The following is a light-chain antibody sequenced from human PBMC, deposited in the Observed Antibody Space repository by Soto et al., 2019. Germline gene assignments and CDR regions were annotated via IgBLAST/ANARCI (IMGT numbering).Light chain of an antibody. CDR1: QSVSYNY. V-gene: IGKV3-20*01. Sequence: EIVLTQSPGTLSLSPGERATLSCRASQSVSYNYLAWYQQKPGQAPRLLIYAASSRATGIPDRFSGTGSGADFALTISRLEHEDSAVYYCQQYGSSPLFTFGPGTKVDIK. CDR2: AAS. J-gene: IGKJ3*01. CDR3: QQYGSSPLFT.